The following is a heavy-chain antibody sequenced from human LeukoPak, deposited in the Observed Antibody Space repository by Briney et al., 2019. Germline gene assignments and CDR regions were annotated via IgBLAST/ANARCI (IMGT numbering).Heavy chain of an antibody. CDR3: ARVLRYCSGGNCYKGNAFDI. CDR1: GFTFSDYN. Sequence: PGGSLRLSCAASGFTFSDYNMRWIRQAPGKGLEWVSSISRSGSTKYYADSVKGRFTISRDNAKNSLFLQMNSLRAEDTAVYYCARVLRYCSGGNCYKGNAFDIWGQGTMVTVSS. CDR2: ISRSGSTK. J-gene: IGHJ3*02. D-gene: IGHD2-15*01. V-gene: IGHV3-11*01.